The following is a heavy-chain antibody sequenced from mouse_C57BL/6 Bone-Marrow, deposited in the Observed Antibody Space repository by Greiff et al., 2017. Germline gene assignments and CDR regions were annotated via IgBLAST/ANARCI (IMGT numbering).Heavy chain of an antibody. J-gene: IGHJ3*01. V-gene: IGHV3-6*01. CDR2: ISYDGSN. CDR1: GYSITSGYY. Sequence: EVKLQESGPGLVEPSQSLSLTCSVTGYSITSGYYWNWIRQFPGNKLEWMGYISYDGSNNYNPSLKNRISITRDTSKNQFFLKLNSVTTEDTATYYCGRFAYWGQGTLVTVSA. CDR3: GRFAY.